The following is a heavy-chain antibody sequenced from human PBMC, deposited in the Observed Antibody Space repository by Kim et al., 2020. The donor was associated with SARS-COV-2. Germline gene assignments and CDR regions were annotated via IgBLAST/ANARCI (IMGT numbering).Heavy chain of an antibody. CDR1: GGSICSSSYY. D-gene: IGHD3-10*01. V-gene: IGHV4-39*01. J-gene: IGHJ5*02. Sequence: SETLSLTCTVSGGSICSSSYYWGWIRQPPGKGLEWIGSIYYSGSTYYNSSLKSRVTISVDTSKNKFSRKLSSVTAADTAVYYCARRYYYGSGSYFDWFDPWGQGTLVTVSS. CDR3: ARRYYYGSGSYFDWFDP. CDR2: IYYSGST.